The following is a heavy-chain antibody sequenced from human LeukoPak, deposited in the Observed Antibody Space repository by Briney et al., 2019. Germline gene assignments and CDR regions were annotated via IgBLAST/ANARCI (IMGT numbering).Heavy chain of an antibody. CDR2: ISNSGTAI. J-gene: IGHJ1*01. CDR1: GFTLSSYE. Sequence: GGSLRLSCAASGFTLSSYEMNWVRQAPGKGLEWVSYISNSGTAIYYADSVKGRFTISRDNAKSSLYLQMNSLRAEDTAVYYCARAGYSMDTEYFQHWGQGTLVTVSS. V-gene: IGHV3-48*03. CDR3: ARAGYSMDTEYFQH. D-gene: IGHD5-18*01.